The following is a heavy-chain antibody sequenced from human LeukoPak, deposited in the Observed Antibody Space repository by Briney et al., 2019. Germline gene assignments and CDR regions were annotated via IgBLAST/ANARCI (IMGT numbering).Heavy chain of an antibody. CDR3: AGGDSDAFDT. CDR1: GGSISSSNW. Sequence: PSETLSLTCAVSGGSISSSNWWSWVRQPPGKGLEWIGEIYHSGSTNYNPSLKSRVTISVDTSKNQFSLKLSSVTAADTAVYYCAGGDSDAFDTWGQGTMVTVSS. D-gene: IGHD3-10*01. J-gene: IGHJ3*02. V-gene: IGHV4-4*02. CDR2: IYHSGST.